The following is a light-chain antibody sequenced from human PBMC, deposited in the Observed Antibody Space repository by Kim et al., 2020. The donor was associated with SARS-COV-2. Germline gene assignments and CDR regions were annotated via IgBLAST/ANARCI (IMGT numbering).Light chain of an antibody. J-gene: IGKJ4*01. CDR3: QQYGSSTLT. CDR2: GAS. Sequence: EIVLTQSPGTLSLSPGERATLSCRASQSVSSTYLDWYQQKPGQAPRLLIYGASSRATGIPDRFSGSGSGTDFTLTISRLEPEDFAVYYCQQYGSSTLTFGGGTKVEI. V-gene: IGKV3-20*01. CDR1: QSVSSTY.